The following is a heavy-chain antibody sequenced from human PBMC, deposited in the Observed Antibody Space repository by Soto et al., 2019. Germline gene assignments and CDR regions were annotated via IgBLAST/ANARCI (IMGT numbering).Heavy chain of an antibody. Sequence: SETLSLTCSVSAGSVSSGDYYWSCVRQPPGKGLEWIGNIYYSGSTNYNPPLTSRVIISIDTAKNQFSLKLSSVTAADTAVYFCAAYNWNYRFDFWGQGALVTVSS. CDR1: AGSVSSGDYY. CDR2: IYYSGST. V-gene: IGHV4-61*08. D-gene: IGHD1-7*01. J-gene: IGHJ4*02. CDR3: AAYNWNYRFDF.